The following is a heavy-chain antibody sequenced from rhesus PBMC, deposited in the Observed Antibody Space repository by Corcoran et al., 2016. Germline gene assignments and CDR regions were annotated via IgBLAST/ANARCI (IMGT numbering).Heavy chain of an antibody. V-gene: IGHV4-165*01. Sequence: QVQLQESGPGLVKPSETLSLTCAVPGASFSGYYWGWIRQPPGKGLEWIGYISGRSGSTDYNPSLRSRVTISTDTSKNQVSLKLSSVTAADTAVYYCARIPANTVFDYWGQGVLVTVSS. CDR2: ISGRSGST. D-gene: IGHD4-23*01. CDR1: GASFSGYY. CDR3: ARIPANTVFDY. J-gene: IGHJ4*01.